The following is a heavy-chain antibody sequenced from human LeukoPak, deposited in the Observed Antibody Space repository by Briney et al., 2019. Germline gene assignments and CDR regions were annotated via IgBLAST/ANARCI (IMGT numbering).Heavy chain of an antibody. CDR3: ARGRLIVTEPAMNQYYMDV. Sequence: SETLSLICTVSVGSISNYYWRWIRQPPRKGFECIGYIYYTGSTNYNPSLKSRVTISTDPSKNQFSHTLRSVTAADTTVYYCARGRLIVTEPAMNQYYMDVWGNGTTVTVSS. D-gene: IGHD2-2*01. CDR1: VGSISNYY. V-gene: IGHV4-59*01. CDR2: IYYTGST. J-gene: IGHJ6*03.